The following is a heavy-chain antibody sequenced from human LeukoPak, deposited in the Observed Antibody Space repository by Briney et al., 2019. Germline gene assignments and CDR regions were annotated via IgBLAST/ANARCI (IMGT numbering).Heavy chain of an antibody. CDR1: GYTFTSYY. J-gene: IGHJ3*02. D-gene: IGHD3-22*01. CDR3: ARAVGKGPLYDSSGYFYGGGAFDI. Sequence: GASVKVSCKASGYTFTSYYMHWVRQAPGQGLEWMGIINPSSGSTSYAQKFQGRVTVTRDTSTSTVYMELSSLRSDDTAVYYCARAVGKGPLYDSSGYFYGGGAFDIWGQGTVVTVSS. CDR2: INPSSGST. V-gene: IGHV1-46*01.